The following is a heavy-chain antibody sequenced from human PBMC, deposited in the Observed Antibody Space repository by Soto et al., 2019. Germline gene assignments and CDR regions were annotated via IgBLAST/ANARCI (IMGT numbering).Heavy chain of an antibody. J-gene: IGHJ5*01. CDR1: GYTFTSYD. V-gene: IGHV1-8*01. D-gene: IGHD3-3*01. Sequence: GASVKVSCKASGYTFTSYDINWVRQATGQGLEWMGWMNPNSGNTGYAQKFQGRVTMTRNTSISTAYMELSSLRSEDTAVYYCARGRMYYDVWSGYYQYNCFDSWGQVTLVTVSS. CDR2: MNPNSGNT. CDR3: ARGRMYYDVWSGYYQYNCFDS.